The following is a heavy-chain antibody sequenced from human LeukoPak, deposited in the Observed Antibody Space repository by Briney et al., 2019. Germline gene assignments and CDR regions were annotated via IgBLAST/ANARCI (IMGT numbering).Heavy chain of an antibody. Sequence: GGSLRLYCAASAFTFSSYAMHWVRQAPAKELDLLAVISYDGSNKYYADSVKGRFTISRDNSKNTMYLQMNSMRAEDTAVYYCARDRGIAAAGYYFDYWGQGTLVTVSS. CDR2: ISYDGSNK. J-gene: IGHJ4*02. D-gene: IGHD6-13*01. CDR3: ARDRGIAAAGYYFDY. CDR1: AFTFSSYA. V-gene: IGHV3-30-3*01.